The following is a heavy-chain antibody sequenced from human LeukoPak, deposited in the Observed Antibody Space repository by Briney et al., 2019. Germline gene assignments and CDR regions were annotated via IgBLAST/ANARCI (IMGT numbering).Heavy chain of an antibody. CDR2: IYYSGST. CDR3: ARALPVYCSGGSCYRSGGWFDP. V-gene: IGHV4-59*12. Sequence: PSETLSLTCTVSGGSISSYYWSWIRQPPGKGLEWIGYIYYSGSTNYNPSLKSRVTISVDTSKNQFSLKLSSVTAADTAVYYCARALPVYCSGGSCYRSGGWFDPWGQGTLVAVSS. CDR1: GGSISSYY. D-gene: IGHD2-15*01. J-gene: IGHJ5*02.